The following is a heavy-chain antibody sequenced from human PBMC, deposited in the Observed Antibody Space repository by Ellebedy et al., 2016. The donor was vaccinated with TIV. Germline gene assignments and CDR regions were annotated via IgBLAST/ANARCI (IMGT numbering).Heavy chain of an antibody. CDR2: ISANSAST. D-gene: IGHD1-20*01. CDR1: GFTFGSYA. CDR3: AKDDNWPNDAFDV. V-gene: IGHV3-23*01. Sequence: PGGSLRLSCAASGFTFGSYAMSRVRQAPGKGLEWVSAISANSASTWYADSVKGGFTISRDNPRNTLFLQMNSLRAEDTAVYYCAKDDNWPNDAFDVWGQGTMVTVSS. J-gene: IGHJ3*01.